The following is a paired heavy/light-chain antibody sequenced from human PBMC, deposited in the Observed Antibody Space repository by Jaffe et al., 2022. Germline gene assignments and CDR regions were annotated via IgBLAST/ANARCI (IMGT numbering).Heavy chain of an antibody. CDR2: ISSSSSYI. D-gene: IGHD2-2*01. J-gene: IGHJ4*02. V-gene: IGHV3-21*01. CDR3: ARGPPVVPAAIGVQYNWNPDY. CDR1: GFTFSSYS. Sequence: EVQLVESGGGLVKPGGSLRLSCAASGFTFSSYSMNWVRQAPGKGLEWVSSISSSSSYIYYADSVKGRFTISRDNAKNSLYLQMNSLRAEDTAVYYCARGPPVVPAAIGVQYNWNPDYWGQGTLVTVSS.
Light chain of an antibody. V-gene: IGLV2-14*01. CDR3: SSYTSSSTPCV. CDR2: EVS. CDR1: SSDVGGYNY. J-gene: IGLJ1*01. Sequence: QSALTQPASVSGSPGQSITISCTGTSSDVGGYNYVSWYQQHPGKAPKLMIYEVSNRPSGVSNRFSGSKSGNTASLTISGLQAEDEADYYCSSYTSSSTPCVFGTGTKVTVL.